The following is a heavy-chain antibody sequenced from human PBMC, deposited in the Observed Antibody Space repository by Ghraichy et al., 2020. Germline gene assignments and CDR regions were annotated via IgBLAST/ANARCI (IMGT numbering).Heavy chain of an antibody. D-gene: IGHD2-21*02. Sequence: GGSLRLSCAVSGFTFSTYAMHWVRQAPGKGLEWVAAIRCDGDIQYYAESVRGRFTVSRDNSRNTLFLQMNSLSAEDTAVYYCAKVGSSHGGDCPLQHWGQGTIVTVSS. V-gene: IGHV3-30*02. CDR3: AKVGSSHGGDCPLQH. J-gene: IGHJ1*01. CDR1: GFTFSTYA. CDR2: IRCDGDIQ.